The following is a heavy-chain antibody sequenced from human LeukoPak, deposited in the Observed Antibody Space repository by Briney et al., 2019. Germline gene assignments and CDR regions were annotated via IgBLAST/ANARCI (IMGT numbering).Heavy chain of an antibody. CDR2: ISSRGSTI. J-gene: IGHJ4*02. V-gene: IGHV3-48*03. Sequence: GGSLRLPCAASGFTFGDYEMNWVRQAPGKGLEWVSYISSRGSTIYYADSAKGRFTISRDNAKNSLYLQMNSLRAEDTAVYYCARLREIPVFGVVTESTSYFDYWGQGTLVTVSS. D-gene: IGHD3-3*01. CDR3: ARLREIPVFGVVTESTSYFDY. CDR1: GFTFGDYE.